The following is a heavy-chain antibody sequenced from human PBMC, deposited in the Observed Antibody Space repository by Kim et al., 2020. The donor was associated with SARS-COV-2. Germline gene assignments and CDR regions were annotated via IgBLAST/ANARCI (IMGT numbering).Heavy chain of an antibody. Sequence: GGSLRLSCAASGFTFSSYSMNWVRQAPGKGLEWVSYISSSSSTIYYADSVKGRFTISRDNAKNSLYLQMNSLRDEDTAVYYCAREWDLGYCTNGVCEGDAFDIWGQGTMVTVSS. J-gene: IGHJ3*02. CDR3: AREWDLGYCTNGVCEGDAFDI. CDR1: GFTFSSYS. V-gene: IGHV3-48*02. D-gene: IGHD2-8*01. CDR2: ISSSSSTI.